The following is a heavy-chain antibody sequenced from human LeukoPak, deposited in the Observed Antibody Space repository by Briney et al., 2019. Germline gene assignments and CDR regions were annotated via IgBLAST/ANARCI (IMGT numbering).Heavy chain of an antibody. Sequence: PGGSLRLSCAASGFTFSSYSMNWVRQAPGKGLEWVSSISSSSSYIYYADSVKGRFTISRDNAKNSLYLQMNSLRAEDTAVYYCARASRARYCSSTSCYGMWGQETLVTVSS. D-gene: IGHD2-2*01. CDR3: ARASRARYCSSTSCYGM. V-gene: IGHV3-21*01. CDR1: GFTFSSYS. CDR2: ISSSSSYI. J-gene: IGHJ4*02.